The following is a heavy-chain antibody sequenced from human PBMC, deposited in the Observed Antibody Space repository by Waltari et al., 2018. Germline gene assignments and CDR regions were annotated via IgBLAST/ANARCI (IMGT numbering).Heavy chain of an antibody. CDR2: IYYSGST. Sequence: QVQLQESGPGLVKPSETLSLTCPVSGGSISSYYWSWIRQPPGKGLEWIGYIYYSGSTNYNPSLKSRVTISVDTSKNQFSLKLSSVTAADTAVYYCASYSSGWPIFDYWGQGTLVTVSS. CDR1: GGSISSYY. D-gene: IGHD6-19*01. V-gene: IGHV4-59*01. J-gene: IGHJ4*02. CDR3: ASYSSGWPIFDY.